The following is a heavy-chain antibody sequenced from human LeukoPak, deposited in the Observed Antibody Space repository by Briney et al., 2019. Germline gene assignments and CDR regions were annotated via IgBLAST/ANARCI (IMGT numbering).Heavy chain of an antibody. Sequence: GGSLNPSLPAPVFPFSTFGMTGFGQAPGRGLNGASGILDISAHTYYADSVKGRFTISRDNSKNTLYLQMNSLRAEDTAVYYCVKGGPRFTPMVVFTEGLDYWGQGTLVTVSS. CDR2: ILDISAHT. D-gene: IGHD3-22*01. CDR3: VKGGPRFTPMVVFTEGLDY. J-gene: IGHJ4*02. V-gene: IGHV3-23*01. CDR1: VFPFSTFG.